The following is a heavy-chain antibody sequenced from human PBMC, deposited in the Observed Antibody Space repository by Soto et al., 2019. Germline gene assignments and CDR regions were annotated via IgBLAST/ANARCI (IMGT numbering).Heavy chain of an antibody. Sequence: PSETLSLSCAVSNYSISSGYYWGWIRQPPEKGLEYIGSIFHTGSTYYNPSLKSRVIISVDTSKNQFSLRLNSVTAADTAVYFCARAHAPTLPFDCWGQGTLVTVSP. CDR2: IFHTGST. J-gene: IGHJ4*01. CDR3: ARAHAPTLPFDC. CDR1: NYSISSGYY. D-gene: IGHD2-2*01. V-gene: IGHV4-38-2*01.